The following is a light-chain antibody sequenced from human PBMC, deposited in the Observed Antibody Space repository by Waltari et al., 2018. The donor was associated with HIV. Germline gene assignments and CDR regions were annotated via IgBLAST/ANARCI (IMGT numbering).Light chain of an antibody. V-gene: IGKV3D-15*01. Sequence: ETVMTQSPVTLSVSPGERVTLSCRASQTVKSNLAWYQQKLGQAPRLLFYDASTRATGTPARFSGSGSGTEFTLTVSSLQPEDFAVYYCQQYDNWLGTFGPGTKV. CDR2: DAS. J-gene: IGKJ3*01. CDR1: QTVKSN. CDR3: QQYDNWLGT.